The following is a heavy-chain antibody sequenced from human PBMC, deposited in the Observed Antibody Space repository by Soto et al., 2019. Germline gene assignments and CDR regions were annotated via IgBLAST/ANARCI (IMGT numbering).Heavy chain of an antibody. D-gene: IGHD4-17*01. CDR2: IISTGIST. J-gene: IGHJ5*02. CDR1: GFSFSTFA. CDR3: AKGNYGDYGGFDT. V-gene: IGHV3-23*01. Sequence: EVQILESGGGLIQPGGSLRLSCAASGFSFSTFAMTWVRQAPGKGLEWVSNIISTGISTYYADSVKGRFTISRANSKNTLYWQMNSMRAEDSAVYYCAKGNYGDYGGFDTWGQGTLVTVSS.